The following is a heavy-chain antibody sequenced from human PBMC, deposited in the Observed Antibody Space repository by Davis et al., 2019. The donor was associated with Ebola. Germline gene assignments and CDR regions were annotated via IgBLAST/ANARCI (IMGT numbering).Heavy chain of an antibody. Sequence: GEFLKISCAASGITFSNYGKNWVRQAPGKGLEWVSTISSGGVTADYSDFVGGRFNITNVNSRNTLFLALSSLRPEDTAVYYCAKEKVSGSSYYIDSWGQGTLVTVSS. D-gene: IGHD6-19*01. CDR1: GITFSNYG. J-gene: IGHJ4*02. CDR3: AKEKVSGSSYYIDS. V-gene: IGHV3-23*01. CDR2: ISSGGVTA.